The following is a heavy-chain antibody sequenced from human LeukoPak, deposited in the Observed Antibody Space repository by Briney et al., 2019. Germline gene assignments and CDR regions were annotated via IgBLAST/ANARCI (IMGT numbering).Heavy chain of an antibody. J-gene: IGHJ4*02. CDR1: GGSISSGGYY. V-gene: IGHV4-30-2*01. Sequence: SQTLSLTCTVSGGSISSGGYYWSWIRQPPGKGLEWIGYIYHSGSTYYNPSLKSRVTISVDRSKNQFSLKLSSVTAADTAVYYCARGAYCSSTSCYQDGYYFDYWGQGTLVTVSS. D-gene: IGHD2-2*01. CDR2: IYHSGST. CDR3: ARGAYCSSTSCYQDGYYFDY.